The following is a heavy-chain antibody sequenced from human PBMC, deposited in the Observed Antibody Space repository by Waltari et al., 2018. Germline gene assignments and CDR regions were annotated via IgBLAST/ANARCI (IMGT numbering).Heavy chain of an antibody. V-gene: IGHV4-39*07. CDR1: GGSISSSSYY. CDR3: ARDTSSKAVWFDP. Sequence: QLQLQESGPGLVKPSETLSLTCTVSGGSISSSSYYWGWIRQPPGKGLEWIGSIYYSGSTYYNPSLKSRVTISVDTSKNQFSLKLSSVTAADTSVYYCARDTSSKAVWFDPWGQGTLVTVSS. CDR2: IYYSGST. D-gene: IGHD6-19*01. J-gene: IGHJ5*02.